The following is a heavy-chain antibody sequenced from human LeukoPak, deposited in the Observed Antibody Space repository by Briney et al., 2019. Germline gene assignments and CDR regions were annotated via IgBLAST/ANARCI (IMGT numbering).Heavy chain of an antibody. J-gene: IGHJ3*02. Sequence: GASVKVSCKASGYTFTGYYMHWVRQAPGQGLEWMGWINPNSSGTNYAQKFQGRVTMTRGTSISTAYMELSRLRSDDTAVYYCAKARFLEWSDAFDIWGQGTMVTVSS. CDR3: AKARFLEWSDAFDI. V-gene: IGHV1-2*02. CDR1: GYTFTGYY. D-gene: IGHD3-3*01. CDR2: INPNSSGT.